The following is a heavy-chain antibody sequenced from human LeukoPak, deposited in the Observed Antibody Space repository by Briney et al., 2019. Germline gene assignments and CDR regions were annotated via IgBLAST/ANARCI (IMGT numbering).Heavy chain of an antibody. Sequence: TGGSLRLSCAASGFSISSNYMTWVHQAPGKGLEWVSVIYSGGSTFYADSVKGRFTISRDNSKNTLYLQMNSLRAEDTAVYYCARASYSGWGGSVDPWGQGTLVTVSS. D-gene: IGHD6-19*01. CDR1: GFSISSNY. CDR2: IYSGGST. J-gene: IGHJ5*02. V-gene: IGHV3-66*01. CDR3: ARASYSGWGGSVDP.